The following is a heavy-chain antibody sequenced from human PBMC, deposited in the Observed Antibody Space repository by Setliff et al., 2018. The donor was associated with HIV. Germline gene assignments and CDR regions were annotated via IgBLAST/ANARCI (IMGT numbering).Heavy chain of an antibody. CDR3: AKARSEYQLMPWYYYMDV. CDR1: GFSFSNYG. CDR2: MLYDGSDR. V-gene: IGHV3-30*18. D-gene: IGHD2-2*01. Sequence: PGGSLRLSCVASGFSFSNYGMHWVRQAPGKGLEWVAVMLYDGSDRKYADSVKGRFTISRDNSKKTLYLQMDSLRPEDTAVYYCAKARSEYQLMPWYYYMDVWGRGTTVTVSS. J-gene: IGHJ6*03.